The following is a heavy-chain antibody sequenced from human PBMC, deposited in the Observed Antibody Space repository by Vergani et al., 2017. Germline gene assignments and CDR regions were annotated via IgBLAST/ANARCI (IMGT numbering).Heavy chain of an antibody. J-gene: IGHJ3*02. CDR3: AHQNVVAPVGAFDI. D-gene: IGHD2-15*01. CDR2: IYWDDDK. Sequence: QITLKESGPTLVKPTQTLTLTCTFSGFSLSTSGVGVGWIRQPPGKALEWLALIYWDDDKRYSPSLKSRLTITKDTTKNQVVLTMTNIDPVDTATYYCAHQNVVAPVGAFDIWGQGTMVTVSS. V-gene: IGHV2-5*02. CDR1: GFSLSTSGVG.